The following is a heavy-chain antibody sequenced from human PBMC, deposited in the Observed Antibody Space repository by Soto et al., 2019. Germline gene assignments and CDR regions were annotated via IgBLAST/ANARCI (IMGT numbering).Heavy chain of an antibody. CDR1: RFTFSNYG. CDR3: ARSVYTYGTYLVDL. CDR2: IWSDGSDK. D-gene: IGHD5-18*01. Sequence: QVQLVESGGGVVQPGRSLRLSCAGSRFTFSNYGMHWVRQAPDKGLQWVAFIWSDGSDKYYADSVKGRFTISRDNSKSTLYLQMNSLRVEDTAVYYCARSVYTYGTYLVDLWGQGTLVTVSS. V-gene: IGHV3-33*01. J-gene: IGHJ4*02.